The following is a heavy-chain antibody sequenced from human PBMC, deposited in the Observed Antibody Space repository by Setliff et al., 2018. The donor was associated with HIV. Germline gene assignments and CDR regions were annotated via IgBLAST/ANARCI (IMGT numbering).Heavy chain of an antibody. D-gene: IGHD2-8*01. V-gene: IGHV4-61*02. CDR2: IYSTGST. CDR1: DYSISSGIYY. J-gene: IGHJ4*02. Sequence: PSETLSLTCTVSDYSISSGIYYWSWIRQSAGKRLEWIGRIYSTGSTNYNPSLSNRVTISADTSRNQCSLNLGSMTAADTAVYYCARGREQQMVRRGEFYFDSWGQGTLGTVSS. CDR3: ARGREQQMVRRGEFYFDS.